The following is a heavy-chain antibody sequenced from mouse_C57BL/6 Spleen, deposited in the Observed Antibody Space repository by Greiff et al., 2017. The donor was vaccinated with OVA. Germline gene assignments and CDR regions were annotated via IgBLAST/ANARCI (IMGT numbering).Heavy chain of an antibody. CDR3: AKLGNWYFDV. D-gene: IGHD4-1*01. Sequence: EVQRVESGGGLVKPGGSLKLSCAASGFTFSDYGMHWVRQAPEKGLEWVAYISSGSSTIYYADTVKGRFTISRDNAKNTLFLQMTSLRSEDTAMYYCAKLGNWYFDVWGTGPTVTVSS. CDR1: GFTFSDYG. CDR2: ISSGSSTI. J-gene: IGHJ1*03. V-gene: IGHV5-17*01.